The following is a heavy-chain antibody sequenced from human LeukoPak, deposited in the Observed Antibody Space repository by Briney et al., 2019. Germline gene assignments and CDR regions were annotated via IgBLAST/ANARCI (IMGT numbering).Heavy chain of an antibody. CDR2: IGPSGSDI. D-gene: IGHD2-15*01. Sequence: PGGALRLSCAASGFTFSDHYMNWVRQVPGKGREWVSYIGPSGSDINYIDSVKGRFTISRDNAKNSLFLQMNSLGVEDTAVYYCGRTARLLGSWGQGTLVTVSS. CDR3: GRTARLLGS. CDR1: GFTFSDHY. V-gene: IGHV3-11*01. J-gene: IGHJ4*02.